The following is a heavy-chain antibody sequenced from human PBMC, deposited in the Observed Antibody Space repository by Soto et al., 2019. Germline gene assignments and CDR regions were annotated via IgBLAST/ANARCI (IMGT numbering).Heavy chain of an antibody. J-gene: IGHJ6*02. CDR1: GGSISSGDYY. V-gene: IGHV4-30-4*01. Sequence: SETLSLTCTVSGGSISSGDYYWSWIRQPPGKGLEWIGYIYYSGSTYYNPPLKSRVTISVGTSKNQFSLKLSSVTAADTAVYYCARGEGSSWADYYYYGMDVWGQGTTVTVSS. CDR2: IYYSGST. D-gene: IGHD6-13*01. CDR3: ARGEGSSWADYYYYGMDV.